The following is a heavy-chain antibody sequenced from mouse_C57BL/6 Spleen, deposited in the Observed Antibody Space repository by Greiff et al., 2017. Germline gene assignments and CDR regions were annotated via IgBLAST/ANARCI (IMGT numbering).Heavy chain of an antibody. J-gene: IGHJ3*01. CDR2: ISSGSSTI. CDR3: AEEDLAY. V-gene: IGHV5-17*01. CDR1: GFTFSDYG. Sequence: EVQLQESGGGLVKPGGSLKLSCAASGFTFSDYGMHWVRQAPEKGLEWVAYISSGSSTIYYADTVKGRFTISRDNAKNTLFLQMTSLRSEDTAMYYCAEEDLAYWGQGTLVTVSA.